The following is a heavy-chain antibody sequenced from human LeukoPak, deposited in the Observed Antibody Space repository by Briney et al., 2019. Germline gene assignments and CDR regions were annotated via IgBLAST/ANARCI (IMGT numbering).Heavy chain of an antibody. J-gene: IGHJ4*02. CDR2: ISSSGGST. CDR1: GFTFSSYA. D-gene: IGHD6-13*01. CDR3: AKARVGEAGASDY. V-gene: IGHV3-23*01. Sequence: GGSLRLSCAASGFTFSSYAMSWVRQSPGKGLEWVSTISSSGGSTYYADSVKGRFTISRDNSENTLYLQMNSLRAEDTAVYYCAKARVGEAGASDYWGQGTLVTVSS.